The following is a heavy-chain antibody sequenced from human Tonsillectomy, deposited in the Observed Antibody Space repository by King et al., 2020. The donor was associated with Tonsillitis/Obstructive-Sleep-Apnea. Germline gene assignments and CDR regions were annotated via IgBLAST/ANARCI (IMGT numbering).Heavy chain of an antibody. CDR3: ARDFVRFGELNYYFDY. D-gene: IGHD3-10*01. V-gene: IGHV4-39*07. CDR1: GGSISSSSYY. J-gene: IGHJ4*02. Sequence: QLPLQESGPGLVKPSETLSLTCTVSGGSISSSSYYWGWIRKPPGNGLEWIGSIYYSGSTYYNPSLKSRVTISVDTSKNQFSLKLSSVTAADTAVYYCARDFVRFGELNYYFDYWGQGTLVTVSS. CDR2: IYYSGST.